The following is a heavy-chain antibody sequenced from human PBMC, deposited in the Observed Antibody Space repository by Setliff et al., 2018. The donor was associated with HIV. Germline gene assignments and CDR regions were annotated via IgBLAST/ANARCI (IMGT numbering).Heavy chain of an antibody. D-gene: IGHD3-16*01. CDR3: ARHQKVSFMSDH. CDR2: MYDSETI. V-gene: IGHV4-39*01. J-gene: IGHJ4*02. CDR1: GGSISSSSYY. Sequence: SETLSLTCTVSGGSISSSSYYWGWIRQPPGKGLQWIGAMYDSETIYYNPSLKSRVTMSMDASRNRFSLKLSSVTAADAAIYYCARHQKVSFMSDHWGQGMLVTVSS.